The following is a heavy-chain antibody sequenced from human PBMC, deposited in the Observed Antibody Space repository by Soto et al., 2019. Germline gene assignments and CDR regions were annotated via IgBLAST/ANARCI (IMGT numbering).Heavy chain of an antibody. J-gene: IGHJ6*03. CDR3: AKSYYDFWSGYYGYYYMDV. Sequence: GGSLRLSCAASGFTFSSYAMSWVRQAPGKGLEWVSAISGSGGSTYYADSVKGRFTISRDNSKNTLYLQMNSLRAEDTAVYYCAKSYYDFWSGYYGYYYMDVWGKGTTVTVSS. CDR1: GFTFSSYA. D-gene: IGHD3-3*01. V-gene: IGHV3-23*01. CDR2: ISGSGGST.